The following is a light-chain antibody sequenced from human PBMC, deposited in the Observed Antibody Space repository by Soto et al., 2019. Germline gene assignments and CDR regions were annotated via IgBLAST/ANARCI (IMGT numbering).Light chain of an antibody. CDR3: CSYAGSSTWV. Sequence: QSALTQPASVSGSPGQSITISCTGTSSDVGSYNLVSWYQQHPGKAPKLIFYEDSKRPSGVSNFFSASKSGNTASLTISGLQAEDEADYYCCSYAGSSTWVFGGGTKLTVL. V-gene: IGLV2-23*01. J-gene: IGLJ3*02. CDR2: EDS. CDR1: SSDVGSYNL.